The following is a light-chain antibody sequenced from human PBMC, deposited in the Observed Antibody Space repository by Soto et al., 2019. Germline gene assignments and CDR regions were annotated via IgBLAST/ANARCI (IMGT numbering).Light chain of an antibody. CDR3: QQYSSMWT. CDR1: QSVSNNY. Sequence: EIVLTQSPGTLSLSPGERATLSCRTSQSVSNNYLAWYQQKPGEAPRLLIYCASSRATGIPDRFSGSGYGTDFTISISRLEPEDFAVYYCQQYSSMWTFGQGTKVDIK. J-gene: IGKJ1*01. CDR2: CAS. V-gene: IGKV3-20*01.